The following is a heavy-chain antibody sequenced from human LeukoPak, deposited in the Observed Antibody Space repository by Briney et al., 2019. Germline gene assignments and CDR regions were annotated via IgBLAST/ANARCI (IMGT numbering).Heavy chain of an antibody. Sequence: PGGSLRLSCAASGFTFSSYAMSWVRQAPGKGLEWVSAISGSGGNTYYADSVEGRITISRDNSKNTLYLQMNSLRAEDTAVYYCAKEPGEGAGSYYNYWGQGTLVTVSS. CDR2: ISGSGGNT. J-gene: IGHJ4*02. CDR3: AKEPGEGAGSYYNY. CDR1: GFTFSSYA. D-gene: IGHD3-10*01. V-gene: IGHV3-23*01.